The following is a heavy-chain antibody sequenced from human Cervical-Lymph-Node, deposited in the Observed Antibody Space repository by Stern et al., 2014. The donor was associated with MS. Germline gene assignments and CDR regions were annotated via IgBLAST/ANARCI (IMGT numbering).Heavy chain of an antibody. CDR1: GGPFSNSA. D-gene: IGHD2-21*01. CDR3: ATSAGFYSAMDV. CDR2: ISPIFGTA. Sequence: VQLVESGAEVKKPWSSVKVSFRTSGGPFSNSAFTCIPQAPGQGLEWMGAISPIFGTATYAQRFQGRVTIAAHESTNTAYMELSSLRSEDAAVYYCATSAGFYSAMDVWGPGTTVAVSS. V-gene: IGHV1-69*01. J-gene: IGHJ6*02.